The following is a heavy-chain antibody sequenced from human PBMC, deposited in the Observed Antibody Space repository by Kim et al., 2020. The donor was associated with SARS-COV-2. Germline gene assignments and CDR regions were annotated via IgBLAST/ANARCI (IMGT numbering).Heavy chain of an antibody. CDR2: IKSDGSSI. CDR3: VREPNY. CDR1: GFSFSDYY. Sequence: GGSLRLSCAASGFSFSDYYMSWIRQAPGKGLEWVAYIKSDGSSIKPADSVSGRFTISRDNAKKSLSLQMNSLTPEDKAVNYCVREPNYWGQGNLVTVSS. V-gene: IGHV3-11*01. J-gene: IGHJ4*02.